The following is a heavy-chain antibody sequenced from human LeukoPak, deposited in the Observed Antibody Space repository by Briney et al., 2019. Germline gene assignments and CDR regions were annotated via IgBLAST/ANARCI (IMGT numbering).Heavy chain of an antibody. Sequence: GGSLRLSCAASGFTVSSNYMTWVRQAPGKGLEWVSIIYSGGSTYYADSVKGRFTISRHNSKNTLYLQMNSLRAEDTVVYYCARTTSEGALDYWGQGTLVTVSS. J-gene: IGHJ4*02. V-gene: IGHV3-53*04. CDR3: ARTTSEGALDY. D-gene: IGHD1-1*01. CDR2: IYSGGST. CDR1: GFTVSSNY.